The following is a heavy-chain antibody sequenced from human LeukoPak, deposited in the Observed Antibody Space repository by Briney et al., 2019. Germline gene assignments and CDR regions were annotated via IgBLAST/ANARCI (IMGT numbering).Heavy chain of an antibody. J-gene: IGHJ4*02. CDR1: GYTFTSYD. D-gene: IGHD3-10*01. CDR3: AYGSGSHPYYFDY. Sequence: GASVKVSCKASGYTFTSYDINWVRQAPGQGLEWMGGIIPIFGTANYAQKFQGRVTITADESTSTAYMELSSLRSEDTAVYYCAYGSGSHPYYFDYWGQGTLVTVSS. CDR2: IIPIFGTA. V-gene: IGHV1-69*13.